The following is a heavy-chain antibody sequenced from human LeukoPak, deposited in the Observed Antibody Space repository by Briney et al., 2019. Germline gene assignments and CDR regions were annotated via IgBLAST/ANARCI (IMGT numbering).Heavy chain of an antibody. Sequence: GGSLRLSCAASGFMFSSNWMSWVRQAPGKGLEWVANMKQDGSVKYYVDSMKGRFTISRDNAKNSLYLQMSGLRAEDTAVYFCARIGYSSSSFDYWGQGVLVTVYS. CDR3: ARIGYSSSSFDY. D-gene: IGHD6-6*01. V-gene: IGHV3-7*03. J-gene: IGHJ4*02. CDR1: GFMFSSNW. CDR2: MKQDGSVK.